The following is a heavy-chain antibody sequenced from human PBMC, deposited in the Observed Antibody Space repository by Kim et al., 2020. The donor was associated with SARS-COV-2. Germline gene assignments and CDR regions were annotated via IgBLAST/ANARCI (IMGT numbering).Heavy chain of an antibody. CDR1: GFTFSSYG. V-gene: IGHV3-30*18. Sequence: GGSLRLSCAASGFTFSSYGMHWVRQAPGKGLEWVAVISYDGSNKYYADSVKGRFTISRDNSKNTLYLQMNSLRAEDTAGYYCAKDRIVATIQPPWFDPWGQGTLVTVSS. CDR3: AKDRIVATIQPPWFDP. CDR2: ISYDGSNK. J-gene: IGHJ5*02. D-gene: IGHD5-12*01.